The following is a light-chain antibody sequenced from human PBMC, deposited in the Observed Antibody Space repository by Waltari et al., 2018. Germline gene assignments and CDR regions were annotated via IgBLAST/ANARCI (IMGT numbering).Light chain of an antibody. V-gene: IGKV2-28*01. CDR2: LGS. Sequence: DIVMTQSPLSLPVTPGEPASISCRSSPSLLHSNGYNSLDWYLQKPGQSPQLLIYLGSNRASGVPDRFSGSGSGTDFTLKISRVEAEDVGVYYCMQALQTLSFTFGPGTKVDIK. CDR3: MQALQTLSFT. CDR1: PSLLHSNGYNS. J-gene: IGKJ3*01.